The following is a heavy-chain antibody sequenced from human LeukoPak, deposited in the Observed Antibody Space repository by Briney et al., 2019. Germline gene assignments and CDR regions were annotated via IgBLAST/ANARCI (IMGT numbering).Heavy chain of an antibody. CDR3: ARGFNVLRYFGRRGCFDI. Sequence: SETLSLTCTVSGGSISSYYWSWIRQPPGKGLEWIGEINHSGSTNYNPSLKSRVTISVDTSKNQFSLKLSSVTAADTAVYYCARGFNVLRYFGRRGCFDIWGQGTTVTVSS. D-gene: IGHD3-9*01. CDR1: GGSISSYY. V-gene: IGHV4-34*01. J-gene: IGHJ3*02. CDR2: INHSGST.